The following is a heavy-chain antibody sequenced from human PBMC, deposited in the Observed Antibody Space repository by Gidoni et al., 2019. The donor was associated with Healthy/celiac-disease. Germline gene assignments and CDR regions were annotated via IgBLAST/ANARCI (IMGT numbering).Heavy chain of an antibody. J-gene: IGHJ5*02. V-gene: IGHV1-18*01. CDR2: ISAYNGNT. CDR3: ARDGVSYATAFNNWFDP. D-gene: IGHD4-17*01. Sequence: GQGLEWMGWISAYNGNTNYAQKLQGRVTMTTDTSTSTAYMELRSLRSDDTAVYYCARDGVSYATAFNNWFDPWGQGTLVTVSS.